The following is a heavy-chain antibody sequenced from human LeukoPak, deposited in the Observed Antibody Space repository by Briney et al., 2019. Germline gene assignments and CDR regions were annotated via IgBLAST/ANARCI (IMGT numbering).Heavy chain of an antibody. D-gene: IGHD5-12*01. CDR2: ISYDGSNK. Sequence: GGSLRLSCEFTFSKYGMHWVRQAPGTGLEWVAVISYDGSNKYYANSVKGRFTISRDNSKNTVYLQMNSLRVEDTAVYYCAKGYNGYDYAFDIWGQGTMVTVSS. CDR3: AKGYNGYDYAFDI. J-gene: IGHJ3*02. V-gene: IGHV3-30*18. CDR1: TFSKYG.